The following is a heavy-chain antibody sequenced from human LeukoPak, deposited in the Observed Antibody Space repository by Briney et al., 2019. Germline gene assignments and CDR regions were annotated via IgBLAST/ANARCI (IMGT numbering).Heavy chain of an antibody. D-gene: IGHD5-24*01. Sequence: GGSLRLSRAASGFTFSSYCMNWVRQAPGKGLEWVSSISSSSSYIYYADSVKGRFTISRDNAKNSLYLQMNSLRAEDTAVYYCAREVGGEEMAILYFDYWGQGTLVTVSS. CDR1: GFTFSSYC. V-gene: IGHV3-21*01. CDR2: ISSSSSYI. J-gene: IGHJ4*02. CDR3: AREVGGEEMAILYFDY.